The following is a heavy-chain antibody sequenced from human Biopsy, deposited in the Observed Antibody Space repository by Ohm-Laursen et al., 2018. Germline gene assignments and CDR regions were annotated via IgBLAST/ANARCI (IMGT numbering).Heavy chain of an antibody. CDR1: GGSIGSFF. V-gene: IGHV4-59*01. CDR2: IYYSGST. D-gene: IGHD3-3*01. CDR3: ARVGARAPSIDYFDY. J-gene: IGHJ4*02. Sequence: SETLSLTCTVSGGSIGSFFWSWIRQPPGKGLEWIGFIYYSGSTNYNPSLRSRVTISVDRSKNQFSLELSYVTAADTAVYYCARVGARAPSIDYFDYWGQGALVTVSS.